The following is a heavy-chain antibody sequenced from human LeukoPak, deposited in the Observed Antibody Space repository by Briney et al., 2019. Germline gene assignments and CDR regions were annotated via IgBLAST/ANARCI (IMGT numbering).Heavy chain of an antibody. Sequence: SETLSLTCTVSGGSISSSSYYWGWIRQPPGKGLEWIGSIYYSGSTYYNPSLKSRVTLSVDTSTNHFSLNIKSVTAADTAMYYCARGRRIVVLPGRGYFDLWGRGTLVTVSS. V-gene: IGHV4-39*02. CDR3: ARGRRIVVLPGRGYFDL. CDR2: IYYSGST. J-gene: IGHJ2*01. CDR1: GGSISSSSYY. D-gene: IGHD4/OR15-4a*01.